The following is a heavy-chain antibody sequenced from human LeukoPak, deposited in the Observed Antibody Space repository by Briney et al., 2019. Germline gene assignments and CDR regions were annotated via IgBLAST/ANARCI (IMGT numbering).Heavy chain of an antibody. CDR2: INPSGGST. J-gene: IGHJ4*02. D-gene: IGHD5-12*01. CDR3: AKARSGYDKVPDY. Sequence: VSVKVSCKASGYTFTSYYMHWVRQAPGQGLEWMGIINPSGGSTSYAQKFQGRVTMTRDTSTSTVYMELSSLRSEHTAVYYCAKARSGYDKVPDYWGQGTLVTVSS. CDR1: GYTFTSYY. V-gene: IGHV1-46*03.